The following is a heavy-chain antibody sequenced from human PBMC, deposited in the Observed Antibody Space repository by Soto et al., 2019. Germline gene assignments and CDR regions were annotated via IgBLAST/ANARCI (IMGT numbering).Heavy chain of an antibody. D-gene: IGHD6-19*01. Sequence: EVQLVESGGGLVQPGQSLRVSCAASGFSFSSYSMNWVRQAPGKGLEWISYISSSKTYIWYADSVKGRFTISRDNAKNTLSQQMNSLRDEDTAVYYCVRDSGWAFDIWGLGTMVTVS. CDR2: ISSSKTYI. CDR1: GFSFSSYS. J-gene: IGHJ3*02. CDR3: VRDSGWAFDI. V-gene: IGHV3-48*02.